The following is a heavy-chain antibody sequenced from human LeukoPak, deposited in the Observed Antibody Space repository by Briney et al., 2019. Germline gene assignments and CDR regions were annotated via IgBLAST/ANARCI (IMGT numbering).Heavy chain of an antibody. J-gene: IGHJ4*02. Sequence: PSETLSLTCTVSGDSISSGTYYWSWIPQPAGKGLEWIVRIFTNWSHNDNPSLKSRVFVSIDTSKHEFSLKLSSVPAADTDVYYCARDSPNWGYAFDYWGQGTLVTVSS. D-gene: IGHD7-27*01. V-gene: IGHV4-61*02. CDR2: IFTNWSH. CDR1: GDSISSGTYY. CDR3: ARDSPNWGYAFDY.